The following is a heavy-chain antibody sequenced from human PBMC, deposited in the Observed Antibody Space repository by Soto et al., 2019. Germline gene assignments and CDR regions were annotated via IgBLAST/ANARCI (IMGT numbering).Heavy chain of an antibody. D-gene: IGHD6-13*01. CDR2: ISYDGSNK. V-gene: IGHV3-30-3*01. J-gene: IGHJ4*02. Sequence: QVQLVESGGGVVKPGRSLRLSCAASGFTFSNYTMHWVRQAPGKGLEWVAVISYDGSNKYYADSAKGRFTISRDNSKNTLFLQMNSLRAEGTAVYYCARVLTGSWFLDYWGQGTLVTVSS. CDR1: GFTFSNYT. CDR3: ARVLTGSWFLDY.